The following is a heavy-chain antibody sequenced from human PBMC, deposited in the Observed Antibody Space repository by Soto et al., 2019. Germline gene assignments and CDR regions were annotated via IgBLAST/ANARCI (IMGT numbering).Heavy chain of an antibody. CDR3: AKANYYGSGNYDY. CDR2: ISGSGGST. J-gene: IGHJ4*02. D-gene: IGHD3-10*01. V-gene: IGHV3-23*01. CDR1: GFTFSSYA. Sequence: PGGSLRLSCAASGFTFSSYAVSWVRQAPGKGLEWVSAISGSGGSTYYADSVKGRFTISRDNSKNTLYLQMNSLRAEDTAVYYCAKANYYGSGNYDYWGQGTLVTVSS.